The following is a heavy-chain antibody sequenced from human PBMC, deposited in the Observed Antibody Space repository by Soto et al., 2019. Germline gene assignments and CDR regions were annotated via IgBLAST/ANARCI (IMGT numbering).Heavy chain of an antibody. V-gene: IGHV1-18*04. J-gene: IGHJ5*02. Sequence: QVQLVQSGAEVKKPGASVKVSCKASGYTFTNYGISWVRQAPGQGLEWMGWISAYNGDTNYAQKVQGRVTMTTDTSASTAYMELRGLRSDDTAMYYCARDSLGTETTAWLDPWGQGTLVTVSS. CDR3: ARDSLGTETTAWLDP. CDR2: ISAYNGDT. CDR1: GYTFTNYG. D-gene: IGHD1-1*01.